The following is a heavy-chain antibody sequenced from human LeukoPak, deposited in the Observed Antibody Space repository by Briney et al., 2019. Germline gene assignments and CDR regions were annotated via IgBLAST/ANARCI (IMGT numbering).Heavy chain of an antibody. CDR3: ARALYSGSYYADY. Sequence: ASVKVSCKASGYTFTSYDINWVRQATGQGREWMGWMNPNSGNTGYAQKFQGRVTITRNTSISTAYMELSSLRSEDTAVYYCARALYSGSYYADYWGQGTLVTVSS. D-gene: IGHD1-26*01. V-gene: IGHV1-8*03. CDR1: GYTFTSYD. CDR2: MNPNSGNT. J-gene: IGHJ4*02.